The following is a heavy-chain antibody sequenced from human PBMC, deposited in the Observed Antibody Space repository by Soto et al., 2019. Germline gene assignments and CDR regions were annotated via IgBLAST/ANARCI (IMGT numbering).Heavy chain of an antibody. CDR3: VRGALSGGCSNYGS. CDR1: GVSFYDYW. V-gene: IGHV3-74*01. D-gene: IGHD1-26*01. Sequence: PWGSLNLGSEIPGVSFYDYWLHWVRQAPGQGLLWVSRIHMDGRTTTYADSVKGRFTISRDNANNMMYLQMNSLRVEDTAVYYCVRGALSGGCSNYGSWGQGALVTVSS. J-gene: IGHJ5*02. CDR2: IHMDGRTT.